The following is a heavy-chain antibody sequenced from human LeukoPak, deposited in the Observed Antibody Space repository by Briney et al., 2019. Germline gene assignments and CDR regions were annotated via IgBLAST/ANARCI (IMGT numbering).Heavy chain of an antibody. D-gene: IGHD3-22*01. V-gene: IGHV3-23*01. CDR3: AKYNWYYYDSSGYYAYFDY. Sequence: GGSLRLSCAASGFTFSSYAMCWVRPAPREGLEWVSAISGSGSSTHYADSVKGRFTISRDNSKNTLYLQMNSLRAEDTAVYYCAKYNWYYYDSSGYYAYFDYWGQGTLVTVSS. CDR1: GFTFSSYA. J-gene: IGHJ4*02. CDR2: ISGSGSST.